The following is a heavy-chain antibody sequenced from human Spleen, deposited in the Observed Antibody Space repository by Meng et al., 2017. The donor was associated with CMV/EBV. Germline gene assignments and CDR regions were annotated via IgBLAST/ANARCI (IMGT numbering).Heavy chain of an antibody. D-gene: IGHD4-17*01. CDR3: ARDEDYGDYFDY. CDR1: GFIVENNY. V-gene: IGHV3-66*03. J-gene: IGHJ4*02. Sequence: LSCADSGFIVENNYLNWVHQAPGKGLEWVSVIYRSGDTYYGDSVKGRFTISRDNSKNTVYLQMHSLRPEDTAVYFCARDEDYGDYFDYWGQGTLVTVSS. CDR2: IYRSGDT.